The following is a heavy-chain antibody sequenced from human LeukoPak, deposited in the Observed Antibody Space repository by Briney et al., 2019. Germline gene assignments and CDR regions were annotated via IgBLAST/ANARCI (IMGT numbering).Heavy chain of an antibody. J-gene: IGHJ4*02. Sequence: GGSLTLSCAASGFTFSSYSMNWVRQAPGKGLEWVSSISSSSSYIYYADSVKGRFTIYRDNAKNSLYLQMNSRRTEDTAVYDCARDKKDYRGQGALVTVS. CDR1: GFTFSSYS. CDR3: ARDKKDY. V-gene: IGHV3-21*01. CDR2: ISSSSSYI.